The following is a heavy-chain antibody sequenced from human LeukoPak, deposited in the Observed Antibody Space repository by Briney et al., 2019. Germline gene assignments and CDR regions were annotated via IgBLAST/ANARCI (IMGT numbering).Heavy chain of an antibody. V-gene: IGHV3-15*01. CDR1: GFTFSNAL. CDR3: SGHMTSDDY. Sequence: PGGSLRLSCAASGFTFSNALMSWVRQAPGKGLEWVARVKSKAHGGTTDYAAPVNGRFSISRDDSENMLYLQINSLKTEDTGVYYCSGHMTSDDYWGQGILVTVSS. D-gene: IGHD4-11*01. J-gene: IGHJ4*02. CDR2: VKSKAHGGTT.